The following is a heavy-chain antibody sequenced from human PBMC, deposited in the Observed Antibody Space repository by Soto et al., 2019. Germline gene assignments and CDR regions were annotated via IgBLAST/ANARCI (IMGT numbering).Heavy chain of an antibody. CDR3: TREDDNWNSFDY. Sequence: QVQLQESGPGLVKPSQTLSLTCTVSGASISSGGYYWSWIRQHPGKGLEWIGYIYNSGSTFYNPSLKSRVTISVDTSKNQFSLRLISVAAADTAVYYCTREDDNWNSFDYWGQGTLVTVSS. CDR1: GASISSGGYY. J-gene: IGHJ4*02. CDR2: IYNSGST. D-gene: IGHD1-20*01. V-gene: IGHV4-31*03.